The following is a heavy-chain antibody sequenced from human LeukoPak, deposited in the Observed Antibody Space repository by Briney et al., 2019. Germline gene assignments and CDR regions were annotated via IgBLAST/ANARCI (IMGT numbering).Heavy chain of an antibody. J-gene: IGHJ3*02. CDR1: GGSFSSYY. D-gene: IGHD3-22*01. CDR3: ASARPYYYDSSGYYYDGAFDI. CDR2: IYYSGST. V-gene: IGHV4-59*01. Sequence: SETLSLTCAVYGGSFSSYYWSWIRQPPEKGLEWIGYIYYSGSTNYNPSLKSRVTISVDTSKNQFSLKLSSVTAADTAVYYCASARPYYYDSSGYYYDGAFDIWGQGTMVTVSS.